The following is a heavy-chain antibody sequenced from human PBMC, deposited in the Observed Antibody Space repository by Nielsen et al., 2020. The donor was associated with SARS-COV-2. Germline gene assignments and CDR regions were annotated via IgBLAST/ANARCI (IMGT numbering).Heavy chain of an antibody. CDR3: ARGGRVYCGGDCEPFDY. Sequence: GESLKISCAASGFTFSSYGMHWVRQAPGKGLEWVAVIWYDGSNKYYADSVKGRFTISRDNSKNTLYLQMNSLRAEDTAVYYCARGGRVYCGGDCEPFDYWGQGTLVTVSS. CDR2: IWYDGSNK. CDR1: GFTFSSYG. V-gene: IGHV3-33*01. J-gene: IGHJ4*02. D-gene: IGHD2-21*02.